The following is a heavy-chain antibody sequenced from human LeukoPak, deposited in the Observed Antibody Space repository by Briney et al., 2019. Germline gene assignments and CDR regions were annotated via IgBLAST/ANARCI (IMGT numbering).Heavy chain of an antibody. V-gene: IGHV3-48*02. CDR1: GFTFSNYN. CDR2: ISSASSTI. Sequence: GGSLRLSCAASGFTFSNYNMNWVRQAPGKGLEWISYISSASSTIYYADSVKGRFTVPRDNAKNSLYLKMNSLREEDTAMFYCARVGDGYSVNYLDYWGQGTLVTVSS. J-gene: IGHJ4*02. D-gene: IGHD5-24*01. CDR3: ARVGDGYSVNYLDY.